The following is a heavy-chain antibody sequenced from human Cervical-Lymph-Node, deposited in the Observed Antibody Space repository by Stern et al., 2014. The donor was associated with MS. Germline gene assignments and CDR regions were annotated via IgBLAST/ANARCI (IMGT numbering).Heavy chain of an antibody. J-gene: IGHJ4*02. D-gene: IGHD3-10*01. CDR2: VSYDRTQR. Sequence: VQLVESGGGVVPPGRSLSLSCVASGFTFSTYAMHWVRQAPGKGLEWVEFVSYDRTQRHSTDYVKARFTISRDNSKNTLYLHMNSLRDEDTAVYFCARGGRGVGLEYWGQGALVTVSS. CDR1: GFTFSTYA. V-gene: IGHV3-30-3*01. CDR3: ARGGRGVGLEY.